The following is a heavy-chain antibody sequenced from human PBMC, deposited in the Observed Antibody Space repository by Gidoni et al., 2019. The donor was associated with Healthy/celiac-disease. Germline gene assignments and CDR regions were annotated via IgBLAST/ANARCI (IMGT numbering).Heavy chain of an antibody. D-gene: IGHD2-2*01. CDR1: GFSLSTSGMC. V-gene: IGHV2-70*01. CDR2: IDWDDDK. Sequence: QVTLRESGPALVKPTQTLTLTCTFSGFSLSTSGMCVSWIRQPPGKALEWLALIDWDDDKYYSTSLKTRLTISKDTSKNQVVLTMTNMDPVDTATYYCARGDDCSSTSWVAFDIWGQGTMVTVSS. J-gene: IGHJ3*02. CDR3: ARGDDCSSTSWVAFDI.